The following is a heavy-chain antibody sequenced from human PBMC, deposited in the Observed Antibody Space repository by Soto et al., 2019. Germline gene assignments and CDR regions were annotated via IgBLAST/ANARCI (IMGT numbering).Heavy chain of an antibody. CDR2: IYYSGST. CDR3: ARGIYYDFWSGYPGYFDY. D-gene: IGHD3-3*01. Sequence: SETLCLTCTVSGGSISSGGYYWSWIRQHPGKGLEWIGYIYYSGSTSYNPSLKSRVTISVDTSNNQSSLKLSSVTATDTAVYYCARGIYYDFWSGYPGYFDYWGQGTLVTVSS. V-gene: IGHV4-31*03. CDR1: GGSISSGGYY. J-gene: IGHJ4*02.